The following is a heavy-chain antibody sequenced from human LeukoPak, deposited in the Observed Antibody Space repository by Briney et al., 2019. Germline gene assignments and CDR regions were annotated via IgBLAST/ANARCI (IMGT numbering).Heavy chain of an antibody. CDR3: ARFWNYHDSSGYLEYFQE. D-gene: IGHD3-22*01. Sequence: ASVKVSCKASGYTFTVYYMHWVRQAPGQGLEWMGCINPNSGGTKYAQKFQGRVTMTRDTSLSTDYMELVSLRSDDAAVYYCARFWNYHDSSGYLEYFQEWGQGTLVTLPS. J-gene: IGHJ1*01. V-gene: IGHV1-2*02. CDR1: GYTFTVYY. CDR2: INPNSGGT.